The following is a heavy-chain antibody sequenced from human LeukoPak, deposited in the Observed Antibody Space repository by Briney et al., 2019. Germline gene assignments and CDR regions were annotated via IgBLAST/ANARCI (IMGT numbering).Heavy chain of an antibody. CDR2: IYYSGST. V-gene: IGHV4-39*01. CDR3: AVKGSSMGDDAFDI. J-gene: IGHJ3*02. CDR1: GGSISSSSYY. D-gene: IGHD1-26*01. Sequence: SETLSLTCTVSGGSISSSSYYWGWIRQPPGKGLEWIGSIYYSGSTYYNPSLKSRVTISVDTSKNQFSLKLSSVTAADTAVYYCAVKGSSMGDDAFDIWGQGTMVTVSS.